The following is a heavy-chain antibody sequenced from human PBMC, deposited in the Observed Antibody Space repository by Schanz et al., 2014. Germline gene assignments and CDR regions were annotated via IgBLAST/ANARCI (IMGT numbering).Heavy chain of an antibody. V-gene: IGHV3-23*04. CDR3: AKNWKGHHITGRPGWSDGMDV. CDR2: ITGSSDTI. J-gene: IGHJ6*02. D-gene: IGHD6-6*01. CDR1: GFSFSSYA. Sequence: EVQLVESGGGLVQPGGSLRLSCAASGFSFSSYAINWVRQAPGKGLQWVSGITGSSDTIVYADSVKGRFTISRDNSKNTLYLQMNSLRVEDTAEYYCAKNWKGHHITGRPGWSDGMDVWGQGTTVTVSS.